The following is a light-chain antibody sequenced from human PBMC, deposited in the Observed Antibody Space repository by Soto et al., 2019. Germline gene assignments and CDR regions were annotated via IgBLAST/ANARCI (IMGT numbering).Light chain of an antibody. CDR1: SSNIGIDP. Sequence: QSALTQPPSASGTPGQRFTISCSGSSSNIGIDPVSWYQQLPRTAPKLLIFSNNQRPSGVPDRFSGSKSGTSASLAISGLQSEDEADYYCAAWDDSLNGWVFGGGTKLTVL. CDR2: SNN. J-gene: IGLJ3*02. CDR3: AAWDDSLNGWV. V-gene: IGLV1-44*01.